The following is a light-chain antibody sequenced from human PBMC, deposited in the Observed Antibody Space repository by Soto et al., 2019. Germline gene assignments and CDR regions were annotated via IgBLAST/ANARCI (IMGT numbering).Light chain of an antibody. Sequence: EIVLTQSPGTLSLSPGERATLSCRASQSVSSSYLAWYQQKPGQAPRLLIYGASSRATGIPDRFSGSGSGTDFTINISRLEPEDFAVYYCQKYGSSPDTFGQGPKLEIK. J-gene: IGKJ2*01. CDR3: QKYGSSPDT. V-gene: IGKV3-20*01. CDR1: QSVSSSY. CDR2: GAS.